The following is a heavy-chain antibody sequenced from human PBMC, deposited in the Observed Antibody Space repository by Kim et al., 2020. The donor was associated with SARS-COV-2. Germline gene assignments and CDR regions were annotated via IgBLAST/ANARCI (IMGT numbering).Heavy chain of an antibody. CDR2: ISYDGSNK. CDR1: GFTFSSYG. Sequence: GGSLRLSCAASGFTFSSYGMHWVRQAPGKGLEWVAVISYDGSNKYYADSVKGRFTISRDNSKNTLYLQMNSLRAEDTAVYYCAKERNSSSWYLAGPLIPLVYGMDVWGQGTTVTVSS. J-gene: IGHJ6*02. CDR3: AKERNSSSWYLAGPLIPLVYGMDV. V-gene: IGHV3-30*18. D-gene: IGHD6-13*01.